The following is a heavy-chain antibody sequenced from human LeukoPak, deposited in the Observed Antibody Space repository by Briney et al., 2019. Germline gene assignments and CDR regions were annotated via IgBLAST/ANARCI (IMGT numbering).Heavy chain of an antibody. CDR3: ARDLGRTFAPGFDY. D-gene: IGHD3-16*01. Sequence: ASVKVSCKASGYTFTSYGISWVRQAPGQRLEWMGWISAYSGNTNYAQKLQGRVTMTTDTSTSTAYVELRSLRSDDTAVYYCARDLGRTFAPGFDYWGQGTLVTVSS. V-gene: IGHV1-18*04. J-gene: IGHJ4*02. CDR2: ISAYSGNT. CDR1: GYTFTSYG.